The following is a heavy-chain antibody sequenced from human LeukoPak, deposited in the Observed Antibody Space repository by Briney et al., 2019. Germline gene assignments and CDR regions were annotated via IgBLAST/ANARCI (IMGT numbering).Heavy chain of an antibody. CDR3: ARAHCGSASCSRVEY. Sequence: GGSLRLSCVGSGFTFSSHDMGWVRRAPGKGLEWVSALIGSGSTAFHADSVKGRFTISRDNSKSTLYPQMNSLRAEDTAVYYCARAHCGSASCSRVEYWGQGTLVIVSS. CDR1: GFTFSSHD. D-gene: IGHD2-2*01. V-gene: IGHV3-23*01. J-gene: IGHJ4*02. CDR2: LIGSGSTA.